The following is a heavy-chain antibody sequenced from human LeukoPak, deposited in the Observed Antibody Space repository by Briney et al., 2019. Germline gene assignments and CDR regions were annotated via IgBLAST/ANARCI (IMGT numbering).Heavy chain of an antibody. CDR2: ISDDGRIK. CDR3: ARDCDYYGSGSYYYYYMDV. J-gene: IGHJ6*03. D-gene: IGHD3-10*01. Sequence: GGSLRLSCVASGFSFSRYDMHWVRQAPGKGLEWVAVISDDGRIKIYGDSVKGRLTISRDNSKNTLYLQMNSLRGEDTAVYYCARDCDYYGSGSYYYYYMDVWGKGTTVTISS. CDR1: GFSFSRYD. V-gene: IGHV3-30*04.